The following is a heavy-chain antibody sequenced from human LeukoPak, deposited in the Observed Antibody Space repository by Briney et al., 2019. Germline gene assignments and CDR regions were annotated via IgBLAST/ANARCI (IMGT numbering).Heavy chain of an antibody. CDR1: GGSFSGYY. Sequence: SETLSLTCAVYGGSFSGYYWSWIRQPPGKGLEWIGEINHSGSTNYNPSLKSRVTISVDTSKNQFSLKLSSVTAADTAVYYCARVPLDIVVVPAAMAGDYWGQGTLVTVSS. CDR3: ARVPLDIVVVPAAMAGDY. D-gene: IGHD2-2*01. J-gene: IGHJ4*02. CDR2: INHSGST. V-gene: IGHV4-34*01.